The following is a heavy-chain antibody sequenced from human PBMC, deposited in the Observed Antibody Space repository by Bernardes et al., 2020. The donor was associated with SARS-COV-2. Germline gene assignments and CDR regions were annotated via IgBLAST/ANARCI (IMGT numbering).Heavy chain of an antibody. Sequence: ASVKVSCKASGYTFTGYYMHWVRQAPGQGLEWMGWINPNSGGTNYAQKFQGRVTMTRDTSISTAYMELSRLRSDDTAVYYCARRERGSGWYFFYWGQGTLVTVSS. CDR1: GYTFTGYY. D-gene: IGHD6-19*01. V-gene: IGHV1-2*02. CDR2: INPNSGGT. CDR3: ARRERGSGWYFFY. J-gene: IGHJ4*02.